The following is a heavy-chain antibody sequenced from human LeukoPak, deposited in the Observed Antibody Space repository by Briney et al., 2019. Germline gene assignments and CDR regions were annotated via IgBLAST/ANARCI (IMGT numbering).Heavy chain of an antibody. V-gene: IGHV1-46*01. J-gene: IGHJ4*02. D-gene: IGHD2-2*01. CDR2: INPSGGST. CDR3: ARVSGSTYQLLYRSSSEYFDY. CDR1: GYTFTSYY. Sequence: ASVKVSCKASGYTFTSYYMHWVRQAPGQGLEWMGIINPSGGSTSYAQKLQGRVTMTRDTSTSTVYMELSSLRSEDTAVYYCARVSGSTYQLLYRSSSEYFDYWGQGTLVTVSS.